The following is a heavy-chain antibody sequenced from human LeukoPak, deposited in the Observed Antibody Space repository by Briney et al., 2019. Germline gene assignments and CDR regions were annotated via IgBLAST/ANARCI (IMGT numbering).Heavy chain of an antibody. V-gene: IGHV3-30-3*01. CDR1: GFTFSAYA. CDR2: ILYDGTNK. D-gene: IGHD4-17*01. Sequence: PGRSLRLSCAASGFTFSAYAMHWVRQAPGKGLEWVAVILYDGTNKYYADSVKGRFTISRDNSQNTLYLQMNSLRGEDTAVYYCGRDIPVTRFDYGGQGTLVTVSS. J-gene: IGHJ4*02. CDR3: GRDIPVTRFDY.